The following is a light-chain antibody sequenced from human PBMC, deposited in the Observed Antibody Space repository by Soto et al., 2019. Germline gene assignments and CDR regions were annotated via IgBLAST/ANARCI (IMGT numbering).Light chain of an antibody. J-gene: IGKJ2*01. CDR2: EAS. V-gene: IGKV1-5*03. CDR3: QQYSSYSPYT. CDR1: QTVYTW. Sequence: DIQMTQSPSTLYASIGDRVTITCRASQTVYTWLAWYQQKPGTAPKLLIYEASTLHSGAPSRFTGSGSGTEYTLGIRRLQPDDFATYYCQQYSSYSPYTFGQGTKVEI.